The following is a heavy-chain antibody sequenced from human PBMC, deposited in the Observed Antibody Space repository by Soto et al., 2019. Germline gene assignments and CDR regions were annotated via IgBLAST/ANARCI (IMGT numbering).Heavy chain of an antibody. Sequence: SQTLSITCAISGDSVSSNSGAWNWIRLSPSRGLEWLARTYYRSRWYNDYAVSVRSRITVNPDTSKNQFSLQLTSVTPEDTAVYYCAGTTSHQWYYMDVWGKGTTVTVSS. CDR1: GDSVSSNSGA. V-gene: IGHV6-1*01. D-gene: IGHD1-7*01. J-gene: IGHJ6*03. CDR2: TYYRSRWYN. CDR3: AGTTSHQWYYMDV.